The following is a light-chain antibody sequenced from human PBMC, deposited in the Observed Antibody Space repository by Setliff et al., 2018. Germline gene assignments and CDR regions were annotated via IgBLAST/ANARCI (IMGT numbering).Light chain of an antibody. CDR2: EVS. J-gene: IGLJ1*01. CDR1: SSNVGGYNS. V-gene: IGLV2-14*01. CDR3: SSFTSTSTLYV. Sequence: QSALAQPPSASGSPGQSVTISCTGTSSNVGGYNSVSWFQQHPAKAPKLIVYEVSNRPSGVSNRFSGSKSGNTASLTISGLQAEDEADYYCSSFTSTSTLYVFGTGTKGTVL.